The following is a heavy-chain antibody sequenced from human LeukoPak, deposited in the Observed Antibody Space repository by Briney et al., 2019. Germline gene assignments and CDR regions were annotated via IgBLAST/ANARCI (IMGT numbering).Heavy chain of an antibody. Sequence: SETLSLTCTVSGGSISSYYWNWIRQPPGKGLEWIGYIYYSGSTNYNPSLKSRVTISVDTSKNQFSLKLYSVTAADTAVYYCATRSGSGWFFDYWGQGTLVTVSS. CDR2: IYYSGST. J-gene: IGHJ4*02. CDR1: GGSISSYY. D-gene: IGHD6-19*01. CDR3: ATRSGSGWFFDY. V-gene: IGHV4-59*01.